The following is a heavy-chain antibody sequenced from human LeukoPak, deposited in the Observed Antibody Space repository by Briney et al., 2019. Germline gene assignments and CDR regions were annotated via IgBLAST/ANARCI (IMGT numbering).Heavy chain of an antibody. CDR2: ISYDGSNK. CDR3: ASLEGYHRSTDY. Sequence: PGGSLRLSCAASGFTFSSYAMHWVRQAPGKGLEWVAVISYDGSNKYCADSVKGRFTISRDNSKNTLYLQMNSLRAEDTAVYYCASLEGYHRSTDYWGQGTLVTVSS. CDR1: GFTFSSYA. V-gene: IGHV3-30*04. J-gene: IGHJ4*02. D-gene: IGHD6-13*01.